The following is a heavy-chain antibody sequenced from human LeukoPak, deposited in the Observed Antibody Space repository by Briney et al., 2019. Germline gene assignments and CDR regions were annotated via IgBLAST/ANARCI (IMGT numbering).Heavy chain of an antibody. CDR2: FAATGTTI. CDR3: TSIYCSRTTCRYLYRMDV. J-gene: IGHJ6*02. Sequence: SGGSLRLSCTASGFSFTDYEMTWVRQAPGKGLEWISYFAATGTTIFYADSVKGRFTVSRDNAKNSVFLQMARLRVEDTALYYCTSIYCSRTTCRYLYRMDVWRHGTTVTVSS. CDR1: GFSFTDYE. V-gene: IGHV3-48*03. D-gene: IGHD2-2*01.